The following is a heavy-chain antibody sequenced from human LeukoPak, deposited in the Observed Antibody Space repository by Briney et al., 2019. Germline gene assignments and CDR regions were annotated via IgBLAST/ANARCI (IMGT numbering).Heavy chain of an antibody. Sequence: SETLSLTCTVSGGSISSYYWSWIRQPPGKGLQWIGCIHYSGSTNYNPSLKSRVTISVDTSKNQFPLKLSSVTAADTAVYYCARTTMVRGTYYMDVWGKGTTVTISS. CDR3: ARTTMVRGTYYMDV. CDR2: IHYSGST. D-gene: IGHD3-10*01. V-gene: IGHV4-59*01. J-gene: IGHJ6*03. CDR1: GGSISSYY.